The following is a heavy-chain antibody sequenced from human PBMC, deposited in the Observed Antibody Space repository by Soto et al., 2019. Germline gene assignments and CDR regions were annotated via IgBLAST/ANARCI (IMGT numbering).Heavy chain of an antibody. J-gene: IGHJ4*02. V-gene: IGHV3-30-3*01. CDR2: ISYDGSNK. CDR3: ARAFPYYYDSSGYYES. D-gene: IGHD3-22*01. Sequence: GGSLRLSCAASGFTFSSYAMHWVRQAPGKGLEWVAVISYDGSNKYYADSVKGRFTISRDNSKNTLYLQMNSLRAEDTAVYYCARAFPYYYDSSGYYESWGQGTLVTVSS. CDR1: GFTFSSYA.